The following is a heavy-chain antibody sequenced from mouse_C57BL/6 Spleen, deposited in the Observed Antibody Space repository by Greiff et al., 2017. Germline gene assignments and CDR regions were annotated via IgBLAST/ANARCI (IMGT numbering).Heavy chain of an antibody. V-gene: IGHV1-26*01. CDR3: TRYGTAQATSFDY. J-gene: IGHJ2*01. D-gene: IGHD3-2*02. CDR2: INPNNGGT. Sequence: EVQLQQSGPELVKPGASVKISCKASGYTFTDYYMNWVKQSHGKSLEWIGDINPNNGGTSYNQKFKGKATLTVDKSSSTAYMELRSLTSEDSAVYYCTRYGTAQATSFDYWGQGTTLTVSS. CDR1: GYTFTDYY.